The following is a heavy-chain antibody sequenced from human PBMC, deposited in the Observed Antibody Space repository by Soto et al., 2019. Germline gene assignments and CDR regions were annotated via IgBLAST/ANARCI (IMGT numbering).Heavy chain of an antibody. J-gene: IGHJ6*03. D-gene: IGHD3-3*01. CDR2: IRSKANSYAT. CDR3: TRQGYYDFWSGYYTYMDV. CDR1: GFTFSGSA. V-gene: IGHV3-73*01. Sequence: EVQLVESGGGLVQPGGSLKLSCAASGFTFSGSAMHWVRQASGKGLEWVGRIRSKANSYATAYAASVKGRFTISRDDSKNTAYLQMNSLKAEDPAVYYCTRQGYYDFWSGYYTYMDVWGKGTTVTVSS.